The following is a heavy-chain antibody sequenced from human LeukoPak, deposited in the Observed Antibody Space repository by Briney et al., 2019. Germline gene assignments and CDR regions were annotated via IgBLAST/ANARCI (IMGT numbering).Heavy chain of an antibody. CDR2: SGSGGST. D-gene: IGHD3-3*01. CDR1: GFTLPNYA. CDR3: AKAELQRVTSFGVVYYFDY. Sequence: GESLRLSCAASGFTLPNYAMNWVRQAPGKGLEWVSGSGSGGSTYYAASVKGRFTISRDNSKNTLYLQMNSLKAEDTAIYYCAKAELQRVTSFGVVYYFDYWDQGTLVTVSS. J-gene: IGHJ4*02. V-gene: IGHV3-23*01.